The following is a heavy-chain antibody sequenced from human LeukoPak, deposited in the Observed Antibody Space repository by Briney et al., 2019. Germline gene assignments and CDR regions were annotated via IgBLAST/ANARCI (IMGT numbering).Heavy chain of an antibody. V-gene: IGHV1-2*02. CDR3: ARDTGYYSSSSGIDY. J-gene: IGHJ4*02. D-gene: IGHD6-6*01. CDR2: INPNSGGT. CDR1: GYTFTGYY. Sequence: GASVKVSCKASGYTFTGYYMHWVRQAPGQGLEWVGWINPNSGGTHYAQRFQGRVTMTRDTSITTAYMDLSRLRSDDTAVYFCARDTGYYSSSSGIDYWGQGTLVTVSS.